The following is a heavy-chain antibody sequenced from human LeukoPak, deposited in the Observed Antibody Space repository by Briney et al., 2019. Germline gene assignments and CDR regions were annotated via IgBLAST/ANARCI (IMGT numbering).Heavy chain of an antibody. CDR3: AREVRPFYYDSSGYYIDY. CDR1: GFTFSSYS. CDR2: ISSGSSTI. Sequence: TGGSLRLSCAASGFTFSSYSMNWVRQAPGKGLEWFSYISSGSSTIYYADSVKGRFTISRDNGKNSLYLQMSSLRSEDTAVYYCAREVRPFYYDSSGYYIDYWGQGTLVTVSS. J-gene: IGHJ4*02. V-gene: IGHV3-48*01. D-gene: IGHD3-22*01.